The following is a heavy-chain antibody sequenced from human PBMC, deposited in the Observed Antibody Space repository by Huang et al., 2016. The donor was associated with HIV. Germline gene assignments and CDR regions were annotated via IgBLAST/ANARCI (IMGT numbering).Heavy chain of an antibody. V-gene: IGHV3-30-3*01. CDR2: ITNEGSTK. Sequence: QVQLVESGGGVVQPGTSLRISCAASGFTFSKYAMNWVSQDPGKGLDWVAVITNEGSTKDYADSFKGRFTSSRDKSKNTVYLQMNSLRAEDTAVYYCARSEPSRYYFDYWGQGTLVTVSS. J-gene: IGHJ4*02. CDR3: ARSEPSRYYFDY. CDR1: GFTFSKYA.